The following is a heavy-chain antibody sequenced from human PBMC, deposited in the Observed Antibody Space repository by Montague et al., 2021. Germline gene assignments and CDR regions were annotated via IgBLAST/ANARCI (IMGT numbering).Heavy chain of an antibody. CDR1: GGSISSNNW. Sequence: SETLSLTCAVSGGSISSNNWWTWVRPPPGKGLEWIGEIFHNGSTTYSPSLKSRVTISMDKSKNQFSLKLTSVTAADTAVYYCARMAAWGYYDTSGPNWFDPWGQGTLVTVSS. V-gene: IGHV4-4*02. D-gene: IGHD3-22*01. CDR3: ARMAAWGYYDTSGPNWFDP. CDR2: IFHNGST. J-gene: IGHJ5*02.